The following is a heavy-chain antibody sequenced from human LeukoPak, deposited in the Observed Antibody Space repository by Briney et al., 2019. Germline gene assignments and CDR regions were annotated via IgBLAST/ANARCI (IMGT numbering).Heavy chain of an antibody. V-gene: IGHV6-1*01. CDR1: GDSVSSNSAT. J-gene: IGHJ5*02. Sequence: SQTLSLTCAISGDSVSSNSATWNWIRQSPSRGLEWLGRTYYRSKWYNDYAESVKSRITINPDTSKNQFSLQLNSVTPEDTAVYYCANSPMERLLYWFDPWGQGTLVNVSS. CDR3: ANSPMERLLYWFDP. CDR2: TYYRSKWYN. D-gene: IGHD1-1*01.